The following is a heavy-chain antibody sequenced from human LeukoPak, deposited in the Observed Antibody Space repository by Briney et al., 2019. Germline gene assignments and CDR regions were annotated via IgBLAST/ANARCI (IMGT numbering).Heavy chain of an antibody. V-gene: IGHV3-21*01. CDR2: ITTGSSYM. CDR3: ARVAAVAGTVIDS. J-gene: IGHJ4*02. CDR1: GFTFSAYN. Sequence: GGSLRLSCAASGFTFSAYNMNWVRRTPGKGLEWVSSITTGSSYMFYADSVRGRFTISRDNAENSLYLKMNSLRAEDTAVYYCARVAAVAGTVIDSWGQGTLVTVSS. D-gene: IGHD6-19*01.